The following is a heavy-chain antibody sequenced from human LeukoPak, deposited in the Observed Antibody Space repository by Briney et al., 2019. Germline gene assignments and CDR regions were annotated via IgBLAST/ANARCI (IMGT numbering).Heavy chain of an antibody. Sequence: ASVKVSCKASGYTFTSYGISWVRQAPGQGLEWMGWISAYNGNTNYAQKLQGRVTMTTDTSTSTAYMELRSLRSDDTAVYYCASYMVRGVIPPYYYYGMDVWGQGTTVTVSS. V-gene: IGHV1-18*01. J-gene: IGHJ6*02. CDR1: GYTFTSYG. D-gene: IGHD3-10*01. CDR2: ISAYNGNT. CDR3: ASYMVRGVIPPYYYYGMDV.